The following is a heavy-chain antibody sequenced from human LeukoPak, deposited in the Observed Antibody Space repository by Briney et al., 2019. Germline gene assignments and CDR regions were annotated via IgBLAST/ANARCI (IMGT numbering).Heavy chain of an antibody. J-gene: IGHJ4*02. CDR3: ARRSSGWLFDY. Sequence: SETLSLTCTVSGGFISSQYWGWVRQPAGKGLEWIGRIYSSGSTTYNSSLNSRVTMSVDTSKNHFSLKLSSVTAADTAVYYCARRSSGWLFDYWGQGILVTVSS. CDR1: GGFISSQY. D-gene: IGHD6-19*01. V-gene: IGHV4-4*07. CDR2: IYSSGST.